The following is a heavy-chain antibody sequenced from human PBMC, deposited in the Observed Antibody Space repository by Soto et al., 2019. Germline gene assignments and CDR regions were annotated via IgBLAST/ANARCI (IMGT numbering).Heavy chain of an antibody. CDR2: IYYTGST. Sequence: SETLSLTCTVSGGSISSYYWSWIRQPPGKGLEWIGYIYYTGSTNYNPSLKSRVTISVDTSKDQFSLKLSSVTAADTAVYYCARAWGEAFDFWGQGTLVSVSS. V-gene: IGHV4-59*01. CDR3: ARAWGEAFDF. J-gene: IGHJ4*02. D-gene: IGHD3-16*01. CDR1: GGSISSYY.